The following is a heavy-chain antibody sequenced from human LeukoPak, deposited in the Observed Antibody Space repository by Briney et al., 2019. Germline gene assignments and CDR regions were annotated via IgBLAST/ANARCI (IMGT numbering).Heavy chain of an antibody. D-gene: IGHD1-1*01. CDR3: ARIGNYYFDY. CDR1: GGSISSYY. J-gene: IGHJ4*02. V-gene: IGHV4-59*12. Sequence: SETLSLTCAVSGGSISSYYWIWIRQPPGKGLEWIGYIYHSGSTNYNPSLKSRVTISVDKSKNQFSLKLTSVTAADTAVYYCARIGNYYFDYWGQGTLVTVSS. CDR2: IYHSGST.